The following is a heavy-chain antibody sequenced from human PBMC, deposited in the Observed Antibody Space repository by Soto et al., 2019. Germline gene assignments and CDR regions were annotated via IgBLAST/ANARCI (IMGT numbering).Heavy chain of an antibody. Sequence: QVQLVESGGGVVQPGRSLRLSCAASGFTFSSYAMHWVRQAPGKGLEWVAVISYDGSNKYYADSVKGRFTISRDNSKNTLYLQMNSLRAEATAVYYCARGYYYYGMDVWGQGTTVTVSS. CDR3: ARGYYYYGMDV. V-gene: IGHV3-30-3*01. J-gene: IGHJ6*02. CDR1: GFTFSSYA. CDR2: ISYDGSNK.